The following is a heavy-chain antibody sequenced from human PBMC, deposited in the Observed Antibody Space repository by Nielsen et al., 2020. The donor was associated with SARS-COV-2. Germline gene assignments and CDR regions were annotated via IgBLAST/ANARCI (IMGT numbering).Heavy chain of an antibody. CDR2: ISAYNGNT. J-gene: IGHJ6*02. CDR3: ARTPQIPTVTTYYYYYGMDV. V-gene: IGHV1-18*01. Sequence: ASVTVSCMASGYTFTSYVISWVRQAPGQGLEWMGWISAYNGNTNYAQKLQGRVTMTTDTSTSIAYIELRSLRSDDTAVYYCARTPQIPTVTTYYYYYGMDVWGQGTTVTVSS. D-gene: IGHD4-17*01. CDR1: GYTFTSYV.